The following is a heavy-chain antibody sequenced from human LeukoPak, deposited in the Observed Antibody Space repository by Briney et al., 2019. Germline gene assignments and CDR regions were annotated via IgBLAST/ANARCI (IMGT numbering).Heavy chain of an antibody. D-gene: IGHD2-15*01. Sequence: GGSLRLSCAASGFTFSSYGMHWVRQAPGKGLEWVAFIRYDGSNKYYADSVKGRFTISRDNPKNTLYLQMNSLRAEDTAVYYCAKDGSCPMDVWGKGTRSPSP. V-gene: IGHV3-30*02. J-gene: IGHJ6*03. CDR2: IRYDGSNK. CDR1: GFTFSSYG. CDR3: AKDGSCPMDV.